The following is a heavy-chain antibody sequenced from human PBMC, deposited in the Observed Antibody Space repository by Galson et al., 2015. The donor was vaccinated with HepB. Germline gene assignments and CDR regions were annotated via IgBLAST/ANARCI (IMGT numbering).Heavy chain of an antibody. CDR1: GYTFTSYA. D-gene: IGHD2-15*01. V-gene: IGHV7-4-1*02. CDR2: INTNTGNP. Sequence: SVKVSCKASGYTFTSYAMNWVRQAPGQGLEWMGWINTNTGNPTYAQGFTGRFVFSLDTSVSTAYLQISSLKAEDTAVYYCARDGYCSGDTCYYWYFQHWGQGTLVTVSS. CDR3: ARDGYCSGDTCYYWYFQH. J-gene: IGHJ1*01.